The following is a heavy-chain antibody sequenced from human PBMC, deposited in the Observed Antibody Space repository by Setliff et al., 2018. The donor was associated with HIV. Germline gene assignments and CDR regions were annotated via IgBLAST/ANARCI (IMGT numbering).Heavy chain of an antibody. CDR1: GASFSGYF. CDR2: IYTSGTT. J-gene: IGHJ5*02. CDR3: AIGDEYPGVFQS. V-gene: IGHV4-4*09. Sequence: PSETLSLTCTLYGASFSGYFWSWIRQPPGKGLEWIGSIYTSGTTNYNPSLEGRITTSVDLSKNHFSLNLHSVTAADTAVYYCAIGDEYPGVFQSWGQGKVVTVSS. D-gene: IGHD2-2*01.